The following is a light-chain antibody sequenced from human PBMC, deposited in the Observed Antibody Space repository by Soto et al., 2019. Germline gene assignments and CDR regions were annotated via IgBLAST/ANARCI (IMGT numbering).Light chain of an antibody. V-gene: IGKV1-27*01. CDR2: AAS. Sequence: DIHLTQSPSSLSTSVGYRFAITCRASQAINNYLEWYQQEPVKFPKLLIYAASTLHPGVPSRFSGSGSGTDFTLTISSLPPEDVATYYCQKYNSAPLTFGPGTRLEIK. CDR3: QKYNSAPLT. J-gene: IGKJ5*01. CDR1: QAINNY.